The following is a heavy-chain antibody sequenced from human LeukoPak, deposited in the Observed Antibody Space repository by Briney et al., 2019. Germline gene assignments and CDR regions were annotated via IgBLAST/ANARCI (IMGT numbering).Heavy chain of an antibody. J-gene: IGHJ6*03. CDR1: GFSLSSYS. CDR2: ISGTSKYI. V-gene: IGHV3-21*01. Sequence: GESLKISCEGSGFSLSSYSMHWVRQAPGKGLEWVSSISGTSKYIHYSDSVKGRFTISRDNSKNSFYLQMNSLRAEDTAVYYCARESTGWELLRRRYQYYYMDVWGKGTTVTVSS. CDR3: ARESTGWELLRRRYQYYYMDV. D-gene: IGHD1-26*01.